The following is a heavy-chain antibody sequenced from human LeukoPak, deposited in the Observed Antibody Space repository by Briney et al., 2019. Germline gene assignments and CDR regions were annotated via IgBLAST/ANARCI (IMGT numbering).Heavy chain of an antibody. CDR3: AREGDSSSFDNWFDP. CDR2: IYHSGST. Sequence: PSQTLSLTCAVSGGSISSGGYSWSWLRQPPGKGLEWIGYIYHSGSTYYNPSLKSRVTISVDTSKNQFSLKLSSVTAADTAVYYCAREGDSSSFDNWFDPWGQGTLVTVSS. V-gene: IGHV4-30-2*05. J-gene: IGHJ5*02. CDR1: GGSISSGGYS. D-gene: IGHD6-13*01.